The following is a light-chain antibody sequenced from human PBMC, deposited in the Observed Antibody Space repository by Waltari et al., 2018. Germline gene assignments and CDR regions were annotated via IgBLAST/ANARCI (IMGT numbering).Light chain of an antibody. V-gene: IGKV2-30*01. CDR3: MQGIHRPWT. Sequence: DVVMTQSPLFLPVTLGQPAPISCRSSQSLVSSDGNTYFNWFQQRPGQTPRRLVYKVSNRDSGVPDRFIGSGSGTDFTLRISRVEAEDVGVYYCMQGIHRPWTFGQGTKVEIK. J-gene: IGKJ1*01. CDR1: QSLVSSDGNTY. CDR2: KVS.